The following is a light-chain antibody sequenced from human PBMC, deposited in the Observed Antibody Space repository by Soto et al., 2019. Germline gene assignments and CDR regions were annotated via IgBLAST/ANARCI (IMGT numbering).Light chain of an antibody. Sequence: EIVLTQSPGTLSLSPGERATLSCRASQSISSNSLAWYQQKPGQAPRLLIHGASNRATGIPDRFSGSGSGTDFTLTISRLEPEDFAVYYCQQYHGFPGTFCQGTKVDIK. CDR3: QQYHGFPGT. CDR1: QSISSNS. V-gene: IGKV3-20*01. CDR2: GAS. J-gene: IGKJ1*01.